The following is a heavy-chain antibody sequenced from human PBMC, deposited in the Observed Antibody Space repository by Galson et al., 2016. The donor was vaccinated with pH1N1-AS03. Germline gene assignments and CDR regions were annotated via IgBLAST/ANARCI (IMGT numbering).Heavy chain of an antibody. D-gene: IGHD3-16*01. V-gene: IGHV1-69*13. CDR3: GRGGVSGGYIDS. J-gene: IGHJ4*02. Sequence: SVKVSCKASGDTFSSYTINWVRQAPGRGLEWMGGIIVLVGATNYAQKFQGRVTISADESTSTTYMEVASLTSEDTAVYYGGRGGVSGGYIDSGGQGTLVTVSS. CDR2: IIVLVGAT. CDR1: GDTFSSYT.